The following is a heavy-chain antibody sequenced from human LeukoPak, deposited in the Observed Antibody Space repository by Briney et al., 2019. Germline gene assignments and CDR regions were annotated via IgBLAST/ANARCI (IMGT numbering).Heavy chain of an antibody. Sequence: PGGSLRLSCAASGFTVSSNYMSWVRQAPGKGLEWVSVIYSGGSTYYADSVKGRFTISRHNSKNTLYLQMNSLRAEDTAVYYCARGPGIAAAGTSAEDYRGQGTLVTVSS. CDR3: ARGPGIAAAGTSAEDY. CDR2: IYSGGST. J-gene: IGHJ4*02. V-gene: IGHV3-53*04. D-gene: IGHD6-13*01. CDR1: GFTVSSNY.